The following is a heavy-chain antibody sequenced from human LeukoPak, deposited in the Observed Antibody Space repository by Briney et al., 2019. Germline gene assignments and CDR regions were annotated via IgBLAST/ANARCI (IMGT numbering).Heavy chain of an antibody. CDR2: IYTSGST. D-gene: IGHD3/OR15-3a*01. V-gene: IGHV4-61*02. CDR3: ARQTGSGLFILP. J-gene: IGHJ4*02. CDR1: GGSISSGPYF. Sequence: SETLSLTCTVSGGSISSGPYFWSWIRQPAGKGLEWIGRIYTSGSTNYNPSLKSRVTISVDTSKNQFSLNLSSVTAADTAVYYCARQTGSGLFILPGGQGTLVTVSS.